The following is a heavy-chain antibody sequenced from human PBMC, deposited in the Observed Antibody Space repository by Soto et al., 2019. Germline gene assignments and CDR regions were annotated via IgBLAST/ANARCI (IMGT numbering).Heavy chain of an antibody. D-gene: IGHD3-3*01. CDR1: DGSISSYY. V-gene: IGHV4-4*07. CDR2: IYTSGST. Sequence: PSETLSLTCTVSDGSISSYYWSWIRQPAGKGLEWIGRIYTSGSTNYNPSLKSRVTMSVDTSKNQFSLKLSSVTAADTAVYYCARDSGPYYDFWSGYPPQLSWYYYGMDVWGQGTTVTVSS. J-gene: IGHJ6*02. CDR3: ARDSGPYYDFWSGYPPQLSWYYYGMDV.